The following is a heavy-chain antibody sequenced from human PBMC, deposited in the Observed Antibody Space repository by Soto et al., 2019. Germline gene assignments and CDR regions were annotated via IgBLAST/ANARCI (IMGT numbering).Heavy chain of an antibody. V-gene: IGHV4-30-4*01. J-gene: IGHJ4*02. CDR2: IYYSGST. D-gene: IGHD3-10*01. Sequence: QVQLQESGPGLVKPSQTLSLTCTVSGGSISSGDYYWSWIRQPPGKGLEWIGYIYYSGSTYYNPSLKSRVTISVETSKNQFSLKLSSVTAADTAVYYCARGIPLSHVLLWFGELSYYFAYWGQGTLVTVSS. CDR1: GGSISSGDYY. CDR3: ARGIPLSHVLLWFGELSYYFAY.